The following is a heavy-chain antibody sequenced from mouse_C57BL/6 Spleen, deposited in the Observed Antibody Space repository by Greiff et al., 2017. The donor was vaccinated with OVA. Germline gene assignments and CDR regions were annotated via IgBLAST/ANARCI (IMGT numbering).Heavy chain of an antibody. Sequence: EVHLVESGGGLVKPGGSLKLSCAASGFTFSSYAMSWVRQTPEQRLEWVATISAGGSYTYYPDNVKGRFTISRDKAKNNLYLQMSHLKSEDTAMYYGAGDRGYDYDGLYYFDYWGQGTTLTVSS. V-gene: IGHV5-4*01. CDR3: AGDRGYDYDGLYYFDY. D-gene: IGHD2-4*01. J-gene: IGHJ2*01. CDR2: ISAGGSYT. CDR1: GFTFSSYA.